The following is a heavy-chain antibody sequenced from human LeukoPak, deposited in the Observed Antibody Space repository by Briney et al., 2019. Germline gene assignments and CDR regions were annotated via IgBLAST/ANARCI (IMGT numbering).Heavy chain of an antibody. Sequence: QTLSLTCAISGDSFSNNIATWNWVRQSPSRGLEWLGRTYYRSRWGSDYAISVKSRITINPDTSRNQFSLQLNSVTPEDTAVYYCVRDSDDYYWALDFWGQGTPVTVSS. J-gene: IGHJ4*02. CDR3: VRDSDDYYWALDF. CDR2: TYYRSRWGS. D-gene: IGHD3-10*01. V-gene: IGHV6-1*01. CDR1: GDSFSNNIAT.